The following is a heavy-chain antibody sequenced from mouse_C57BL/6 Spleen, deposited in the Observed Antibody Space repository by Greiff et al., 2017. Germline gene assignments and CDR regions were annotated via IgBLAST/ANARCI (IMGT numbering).Heavy chain of an antibody. CDR3: ARGYYYGSSYKDY. V-gene: IGHV1-42*01. CDR1: GYSFTGYY. Sequence: VQLQQSGPELVKPGASVKISCKASGYSFTGYYMNWVKQSPEKSLEWIGEINPSTGGTTYNQKFKAKATLTVDKSSSTAYMQLESLTSKDSAVYYCARGYYYGSSYKDYWGQGTTLTVSS. D-gene: IGHD1-1*01. J-gene: IGHJ2*01. CDR2: INPSTGGT.